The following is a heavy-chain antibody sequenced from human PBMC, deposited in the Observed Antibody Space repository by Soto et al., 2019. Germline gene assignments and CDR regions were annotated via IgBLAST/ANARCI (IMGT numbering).Heavy chain of an antibody. Sequence: PGGSLRLSCAASGFTFSSYAMSWVRQAPGKGMEWVSAISGSGGSTYYADSVKGRFTISRDNSKNTLYLQMNSLRAEDTAVYYCAKDVLRLYQLLYYYYGMDVWGQGTTVTVSS. CDR3: AKDVLRLYQLLYYYYGMDV. V-gene: IGHV3-23*01. D-gene: IGHD2-2*01. CDR2: ISGSGGST. CDR1: GFTFSSYA. J-gene: IGHJ6*02.